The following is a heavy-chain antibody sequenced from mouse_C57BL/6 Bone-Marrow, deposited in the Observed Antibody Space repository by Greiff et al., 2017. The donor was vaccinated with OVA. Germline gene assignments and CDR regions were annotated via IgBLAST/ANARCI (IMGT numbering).Heavy chain of an antibody. CDR1: GFSLTSYG. D-gene: IGHD2-1*01. CDR2: IWSGGST. V-gene: IGHV2-2*01. Sequence: VKLMESGPGLVQPSQSLSITCTVSGFSLTSYGVHWVRQSPGKGLEWLGVIWSGGSTDYNAAFISRLSISKDNSKSQVFFKMNSLQADDTAIYYCASYGNYGRAWFAYWGQGTLVTVSA. CDR3: ASYGNYGRAWFAY. J-gene: IGHJ3*01.